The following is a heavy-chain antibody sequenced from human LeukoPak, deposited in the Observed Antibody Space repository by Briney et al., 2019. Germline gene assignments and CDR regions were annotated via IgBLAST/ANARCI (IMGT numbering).Heavy chain of an antibody. Sequence: PGRSLRLSCTASGFTFSNYGMHWVRQAPGEGLEWVALISYDGSNIYYADSVKGRFTISRDNSRNTLFLQMNSLTAEDTAAYCCARDGGGHIVVVDGVDYWGQGTLVTVSS. D-gene: IGHD2-21*01. CDR3: ARDGGGHIVVVDGVDY. CDR1: GFTFSNYG. CDR2: ISYDGSNI. V-gene: IGHV3-30*03. J-gene: IGHJ4*02.